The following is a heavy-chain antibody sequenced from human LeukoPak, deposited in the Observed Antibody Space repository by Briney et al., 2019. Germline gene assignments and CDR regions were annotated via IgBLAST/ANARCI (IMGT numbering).Heavy chain of an antibody. D-gene: IGHD6-19*01. J-gene: IGHJ2*01. CDR1: GYTFTGYY. CDR2: INPNSGGT. CDR3: ARHRDVSSDLFDL. Sequence: SVKVSCKASGYTFTGYYLHWVRQAPGQGLEWMGWINPNSGGTNYAQKFQGRVTMTRDTSISTAYMELSRLRSDDTAVYYCARHRDVSSDLFDLWGQGALVTVSS. V-gene: IGHV1-2*02.